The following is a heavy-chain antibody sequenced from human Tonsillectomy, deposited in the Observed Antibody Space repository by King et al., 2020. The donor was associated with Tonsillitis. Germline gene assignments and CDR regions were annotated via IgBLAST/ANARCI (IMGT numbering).Heavy chain of an antibody. CDR3: GRGGPVAPGADYYYDSTGYYPFEH. Sequence: EVQLVESGAEVKKPGESLKISCKGSGYSFTNYWVGWVRQMPGKGLEWMGIINPGDSDTTYSASFEGQVTISADKSFSTAYLEWSSLKASDTAMYCCGRGGPVAPGADYYYDSTGYYPFEHWGQGTLVTVSS. V-gene: IGHV5-51*01. CDR1: GYSFTNYW. J-gene: IGHJ4*02. CDR2: INPGDSDT. D-gene: IGHD3-22*01.